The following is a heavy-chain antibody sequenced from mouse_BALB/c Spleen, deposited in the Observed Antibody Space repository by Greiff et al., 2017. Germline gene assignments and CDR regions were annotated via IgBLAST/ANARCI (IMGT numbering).Heavy chain of an antibody. Sequence: QVQLKQSGAELVRPGVSVKISCKGSGYTFTDYAMHWVKQSHAKSLEWIGVISTYYGDASYNQKFKGKATMTVDKSSSTAYMELARLTSEDSAIYYCAKGYYGSSERAMDYWGQGTSVTVSS. CDR1: GYTFTDYA. CDR3: AKGYYGSSERAMDY. V-gene: IGHV1S137*01. J-gene: IGHJ4*01. CDR2: ISTYYGDA. D-gene: IGHD1-1*01.